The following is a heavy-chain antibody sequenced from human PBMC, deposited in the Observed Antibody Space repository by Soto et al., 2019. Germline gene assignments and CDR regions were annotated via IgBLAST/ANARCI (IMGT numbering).Heavy chain of an antibody. CDR1: GFSFNSYG. V-gene: IGHV3-30*18. CDR2: ISYDGSNK. CDR3: AKDIAAALYYYYGMDV. J-gene: IGHJ6*02. Sequence: PWGSLKLSCAASGFSFNSYGMHWCRQAPGKGLEWVAVISYDGSNKYYADSVKGRFTISRDNSKNTLYLQMNSLRAEDTAVYYCAKDIAAALYYYYGMDVWGQGTTVTVSS. D-gene: IGHD6-13*01.